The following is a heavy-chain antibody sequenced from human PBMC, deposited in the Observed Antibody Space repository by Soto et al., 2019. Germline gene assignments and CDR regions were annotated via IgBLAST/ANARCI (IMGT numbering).Heavy chain of an antibody. V-gene: IGHV1-69*02. Sequence: EASVKVSCTASGGTFSSYTISWVRQAPGQGLEWMGRIIPILGIANYAQKFQGRVTITADKSTSTAYMELSSLRSEDTAVYYCARQIAVAGPFDYWGQGTLVTVSS. J-gene: IGHJ4*02. CDR2: IIPILGIA. D-gene: IGHD6-19*01. CDR3: ARQIAVAGPFDY. CDR1: GGTFSSYT.